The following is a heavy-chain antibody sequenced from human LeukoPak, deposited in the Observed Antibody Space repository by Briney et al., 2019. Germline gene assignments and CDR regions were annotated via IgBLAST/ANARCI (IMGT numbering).Heavy chain of an antibody. D-gene: IGHD3-3*01. CDR2: ISGSGGST. V-gene: IGHV3-23*01. J-gene: IGHJ5*02. CDR3: AKDHYYDFWSGDPRGWSDP. CDR1: GFTFSSYA. Sequence: PGGSLRLSCAASGFTFSSYAMSWVRQAPGKGLEWVSAISGSGGSTYYADSVKGRFTISRDNSKNTLYLQMNSLRAEDTAVYYCAKDHYYDFWSGDPRGWSDPWGQGTLVTVSS.